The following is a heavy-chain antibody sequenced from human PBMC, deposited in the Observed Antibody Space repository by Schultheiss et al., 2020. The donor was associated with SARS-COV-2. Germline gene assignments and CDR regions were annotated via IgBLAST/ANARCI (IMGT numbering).Heavy chain of an antibody. J-gene: IGHJ4*02. CDR1: GFTFSSYE. CDR2: ISSSGSTI. D-gene: IGHD3-10*01. Sequence: GESLKISCAASGFTFSSYEMNLVRQAPGKGLEWVSYISSSGSTIYYADSVKGRFTISRDNAKNSLYLQMNSLRAEDTAVYYCAREPNGYYGSGSYYPLGYWGQGTLVTVSS. CDR3: AREPNGYYGSGSYYPLGY. V-gene: IGHV3-48*03.